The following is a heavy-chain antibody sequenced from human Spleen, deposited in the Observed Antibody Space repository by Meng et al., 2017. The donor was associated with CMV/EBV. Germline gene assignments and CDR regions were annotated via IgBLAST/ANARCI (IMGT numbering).Heavy chain of an antibody. V-gene: IGHV1-2*02. J-gene: IGHJ3*02. CDR1: GYTFTGYF. D-gene: IGHD1-26*01. CDR3: ASRDGSYSFTVTTDAFDI. Sequence: ASVKVSCKASGYTFTGYFMHWVRQAPGQGLEWMGRISASNGNTNLAQKFQGRVTMTRDTSISTAYMELSRLRSDDTAVYYCASRDGSYSFTVTTDAFDIWGQGTMVTVSS. CDR2: ISASNGNT.